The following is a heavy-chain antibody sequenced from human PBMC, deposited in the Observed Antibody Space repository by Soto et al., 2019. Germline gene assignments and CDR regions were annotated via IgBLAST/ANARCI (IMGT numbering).Heavy chain of an antibody. Sequence: QVQLVESGGGVVQPGRSLRLSCAASGFTFSSYGMHWVRQAPGKGLEWVAVISYDGSNKYYADSVKGRFTISRDNSKNTLYLQMNTLRAEDTAVYYCAKDKGGASGSSGFDYWGQGTLVTVSS. J-gene: IGHJ4*02. V-gene: IGHV3-30*18. D-gene: IGHD3-10*01. CDR2: ISYDGSNK. CDR1: GFTFSSYG. CDR3: AKDKGGASGSSGFDY.